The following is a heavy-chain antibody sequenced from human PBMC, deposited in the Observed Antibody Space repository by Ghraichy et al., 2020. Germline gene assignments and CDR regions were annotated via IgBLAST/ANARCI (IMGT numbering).Heavy chain of an antibody. CDR1: GGSFSGYY. D-gene: IGHD4-17*01. J-gene: IGHJ4*02. CDR3: ARHYGDRAGGY. V-gene: IGHV4-34*01. Sequence: SETLSLTCAVYGGSFSGYYWSWIRQPPGKGLEWIGEINHSGSTNYNPSLKSRVTISVDTSKNQFSLKLSSVTAADTAVYYCARHYGDRAGGYWGQGTLVTVSS. CDR2: INHSGST.